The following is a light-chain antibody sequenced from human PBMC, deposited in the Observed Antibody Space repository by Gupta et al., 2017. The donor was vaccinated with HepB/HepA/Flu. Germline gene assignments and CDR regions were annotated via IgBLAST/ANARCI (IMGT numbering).Light chain of an antibody. V-gene: IGKV1-9*01. CDR2: SAS. J-gene: IGKJ4*01. CDR3: QQFNTYPIT. Sequence: DIQLTQSPSFLSASVGDRVTITCRASQDINSHLIWYQQKPGKAPKLLIYSASTLQSGVPSRFSGSGSGTEFTLTISSLQPEDFATYYCQQFNTYPITFGRGTQVDIK. CDR1: QDINSH.